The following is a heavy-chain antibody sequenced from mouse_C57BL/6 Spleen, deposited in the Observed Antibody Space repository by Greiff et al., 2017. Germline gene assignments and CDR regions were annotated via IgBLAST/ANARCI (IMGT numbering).Heavy chain of an antibody. CDR3: GRGSNRWFAY. Sequence: QVQLQQFGAELVRPGTSVKVSCKASGYAFTNYLIEWVKQRPGQGLEWIGVINPGSGGTNYNAKFQGKATLTADKYSTTADMKVSSLTSEEAAVYYYGRGSNRWFAYWGQGTLVTVSA. V-gene: IGHV1-54*01. CDR2: INPGSGGT. D-gene: IGHD1-1*01. J-gene: IGHJ3*01. CDR1: GYAFTNYL.